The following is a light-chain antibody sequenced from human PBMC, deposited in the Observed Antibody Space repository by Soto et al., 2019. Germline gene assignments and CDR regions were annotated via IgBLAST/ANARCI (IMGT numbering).Light chain of an antibody. Sequence: QSALTQPASVSGSPGQSITISCTGTSSAVGGYDSVSWYQQHPGKAPKLIIYEVTDRPSGVSNRFSGSKSGNTASLTISGLQAEDEAEYYCSSYTNINTRACVFGTGTKLTVL. V-gene: IGLV2-14*01. J-gene: IGLJ1*01. CDR3: SSYTNINTRACV. CDR2: EVT. CDR1: SSAVGGYDS.